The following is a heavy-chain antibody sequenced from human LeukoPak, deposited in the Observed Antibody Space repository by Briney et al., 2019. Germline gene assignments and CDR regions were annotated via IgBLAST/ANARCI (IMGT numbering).Heavy chain of an antibody. V-gene: IGHV4-30-2*01. Sequence: SETLSLTCTVSGGSISSSSYYWSWIRQPPGKGLEWIGYIYHSGSTYYNPSLKSRVTISVDRSKNQFSLKLSSVTAADTAVYYCARDLESSGSYQTPGYWGQGTLVTVSS. J-gene: IGHJ4*02. CDR1: GGSISSSSYY. CDR3: ARDLESSGSYQTPGY. D-gene: IGHD1-26*01. CDR2: IYHSGST.